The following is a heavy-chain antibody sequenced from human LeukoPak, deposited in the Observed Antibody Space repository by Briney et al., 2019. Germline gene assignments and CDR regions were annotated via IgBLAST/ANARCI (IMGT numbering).Heavy chain of an antibody. Sequence: PGGSLRLSCAASGFTFSSYSMNWVRQAPGKGLEWVSSISSSSSYIYYADSVKGRFTISRDNAKNSLYLQMNSLRAEDTAVYYCARNGLMYGGNDYWGQGTLVTVSS. CDR1: GFTFSSYS. CDR3: ARNGLMYGGNDY. V-gene: IGHV3-21*01. J-gene: IGHJ4*02. D-gene: IGHD4/OR15-4a*01. CDR2: ISSSSSYI.